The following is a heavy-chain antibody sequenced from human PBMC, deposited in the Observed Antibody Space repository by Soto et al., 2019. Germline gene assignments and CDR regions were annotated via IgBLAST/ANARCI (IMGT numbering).Heavy chain of an antibody. CDR3: ARDKAADYYYYGMDV. CDR2: IYYSGST. J-gene: IGHJ6*02. CDR1: GGSISSCY. Sequence: SETLSLTCTVSGGSISSCYGSWIRQPPGKGLEWIGYIYYSGSTNYNPSLKSRVTISVDTSKNQFSLKLSSVTAADTAVYYCARDKAADYYYYGMDVWGQGTTVTVSS. D-gene: IGHD6-13*01. V-gene: IGHV4-59*01.